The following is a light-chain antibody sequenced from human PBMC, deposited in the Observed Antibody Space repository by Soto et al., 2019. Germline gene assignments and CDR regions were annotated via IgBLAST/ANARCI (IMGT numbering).Light chain of an antibody. CDR3: LQDYNYPGT. Sequence: AIQMTQSPSSLSASVGDRVTITCQASQGIRDDLGWYQQKPGKAPKLLIYSASSLQSGVPSRFSGSGSGTDFTLTISSLQPEDFATYYCLQDYNYPGTFGQGTKVDIK. J-gene: IGKJ1*01. V-gene: IGKV1-6*01. CDR1: QGIRDD. CDR2: SAS.